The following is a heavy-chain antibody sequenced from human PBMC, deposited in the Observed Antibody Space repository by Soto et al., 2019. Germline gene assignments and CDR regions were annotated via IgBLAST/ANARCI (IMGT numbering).Heavy chain of an antibody. D-gene: IGHD2-15*01. CDR2: INHSGST. Sequence: QVQLQQWGAGLLKPSETLSLTCAVYGGSFSGYYWSWIRQPPGKGLEWIGEINHSGSTNYNPSLKVRVPRPVDTSKNQFSLKLSSVTAADTAVYYCARGRYCSGGSCYSDYWGQGTLVTVSS. CDR3: ARGRYCSGGSCYSDY. J-gene: IGHJ4*02. CDR1: GGSFSGYY. V-gene: IGHV4-34*01.